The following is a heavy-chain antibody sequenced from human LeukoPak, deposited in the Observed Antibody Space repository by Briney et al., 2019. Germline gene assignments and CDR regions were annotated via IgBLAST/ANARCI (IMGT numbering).Heavy chain of an antibody. D-gene: IGHD6-13*01. CDR3: ARRPDSSSWYSRPFDY. Sequence: SETLSLTCTVSGGSISSSSYYWGWIRQPPGKGLEWIGSIYYSGSTYYNPSLKSRVTISVDTSKNQFSLKLSSVTAADTAVYYCARRPDSSSWYSRPFDYWGQGTLVTVSS. CDR2: IYYSGST. J-gene: IGHJ4*02. V-gene: IGHV4-39*01. CDR1: GGSISSSSYY.